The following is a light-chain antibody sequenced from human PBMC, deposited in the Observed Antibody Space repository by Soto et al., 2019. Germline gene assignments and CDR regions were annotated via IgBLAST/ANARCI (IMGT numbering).Light chain of an antibody. CDR2: GIS. V-gene: IGKV3-20*01. CDR3: QQYRSYWA. CDR1: QSVDNRY. Sequence: ESVLTQSPGTLSLSPGERATLSCRASQSVDNRYFAWYQQKPGQAPRLLIYGISNRATGIPDRFSGSGSGTEFTLTISSLQPDDFATYYCQQYRSYWAFGQGTKVEIK. J-gene: IGKJ1*01.